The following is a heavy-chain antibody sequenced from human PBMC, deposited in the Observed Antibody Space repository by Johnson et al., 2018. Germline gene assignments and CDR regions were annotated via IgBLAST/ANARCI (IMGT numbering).Heavy chain of an antibody. J-gene: IGHJ3*02. Sequence: VQLVESGGDVVQPGRSLRLSCAAFGFKFSSYGMHWVRQAPGKGLEWVALISYDVSNQYYADSVKGRFTIYRDNSTNTLYLQMNSLRAEDTAVYYCAKVRGGYYTDAFDIWGQGTMVTVSA. CDR3: AKVRGGYYTDAFDI. CDR1: GFKFSSYG. CDR2: ISYDVSNQ. D-gene: IGHD3-10*01. V-gene: IGHV3-30*18.